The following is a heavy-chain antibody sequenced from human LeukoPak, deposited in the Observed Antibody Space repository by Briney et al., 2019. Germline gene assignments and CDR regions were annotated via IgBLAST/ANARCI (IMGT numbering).Heavy chain of an antibody. V-gene: IGHV3-23*01. J-gene: IGHJ5*02. Sequence: GGSLRLSCAASGLTFSTYAMSWARQAPGKGLEWVSGISGRGASTYYADSVRGRFTISRDNSKNTLYLQMNSLRAEDTAVYHCAIFEITLVDPWGQGTLVTVSP. CDR2: ISGRGAST. CDR3: AIFEITLVDP. D-gene: IGHD2-8*02. CDR1: GLTFSTYA.